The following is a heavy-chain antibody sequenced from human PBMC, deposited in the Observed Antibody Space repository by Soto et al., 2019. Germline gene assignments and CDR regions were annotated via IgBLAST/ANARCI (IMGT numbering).Heavy chain of an antibody. D-gene: IGHD2-8*01. V-gene: IGHV3-23*01. Sequence: GGSLRLSCAAAEFSFSSYAMSWVRQAPGKGLDWVSTISSTGFSTYYADSVKGRFTISRDNSENTLYLQMNSLRAEDTAVYYCARVRIGDILLMVYAFNHYYYMDVWGKGTTVTVSS. CDR3: ARVRIGDILLMVYAFNHYYYMDV. CDR1: EFSFSSYA. CDR2: ISSTGFST. J-gene: IGHJ6*03.